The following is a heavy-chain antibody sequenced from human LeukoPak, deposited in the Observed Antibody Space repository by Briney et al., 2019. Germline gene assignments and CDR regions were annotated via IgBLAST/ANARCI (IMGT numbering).Heavy chain of an antibody. CDR3: ARASRFGELYYYYYYMDV. V-gene: IGHV4-59*01. CDR1: GGSISSYY. D-gene: IGHD3-10*01. J-gene: IGHJ6*03. Sequence: PSETLSLTCTVSGGSISSYYWSWIRQPAGKGLEWIGYIYYSGSTNYNPSLKSRVTISVDTSKNQFSLKLSSVTAADTAVYYCARASRFGELYYYYYYMDVWGKGTTVTVSS. CDR2: IYYSGST.